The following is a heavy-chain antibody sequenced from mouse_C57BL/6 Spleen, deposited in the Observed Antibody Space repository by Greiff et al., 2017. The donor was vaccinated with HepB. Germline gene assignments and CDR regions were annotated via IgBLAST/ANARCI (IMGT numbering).Heavy chain of an antibody. D-gene: IGHD1-1*01. CDR3: ARWDYGSTWFAY. CDR2: IYPGDGDT. CDR1: GYAFSSSW. V-gene: IGHV1-82*01. Sequence: QVQLMQSGPELVKPGASVKISCKASGYAFSSSWLNWVKQRPGKGLEWIGRIYPGDGDTNYNWKFTGKATLTADTSSSTAYMQLSSLTSEDSAVYFCARWDYGSTWFAYWGQGTLVTVSA. J-gene: IGHJ3*01.